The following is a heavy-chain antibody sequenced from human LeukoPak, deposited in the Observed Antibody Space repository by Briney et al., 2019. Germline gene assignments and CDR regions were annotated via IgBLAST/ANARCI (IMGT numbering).Heavy chain of an antibody. CDR1: GYTFTSYA. CDR3: ARAPYYGSGSYLNWFDP. CDR2: INTNTGNP. J-gene: IGHJ5*02. Sequence: ASVQVSCKASGYTFTSYAMNWVRQAPGQGLEWMGWINTNTGNPTYAQGFTGRFVFSLDTSVSTAYLQISSLKAEDTAVYYCARAPYYGSGSYLNWFDPWGQGTLVTVSS. V-gene: IGHV7-4-1*02. D-gene: IGHD3-10*01.